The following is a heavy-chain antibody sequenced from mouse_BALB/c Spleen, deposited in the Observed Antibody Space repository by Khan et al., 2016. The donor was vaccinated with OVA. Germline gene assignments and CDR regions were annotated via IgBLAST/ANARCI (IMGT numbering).Heavy chain of an antibody. J-gene: IGHJ2*01. CDR3: ARDRIDY. CDR1: GFTFTTYW. V-gene: IGHV1-7*01. CDR2: INPTSGYT. Sequence: QVQLQQSGAELAKPGASVTMSYKASGFTFTTYWMHWVKQRPGQGLEWIGYINPTSGYTDYNQKFKDKATLTADKSSSTAYMQLSSLTSEDSAVYYCARDRIDYWGQGTTLTVSS.